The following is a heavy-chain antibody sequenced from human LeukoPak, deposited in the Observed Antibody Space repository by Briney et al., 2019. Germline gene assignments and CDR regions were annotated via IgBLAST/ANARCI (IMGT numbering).Heavy chain of an antibody. D-gene: IGHD3-3*01. Sequence: GGSLRLSCAASGFTFSSYAMSWVRQAPGKGLEWVSAISGSGGSTYYADSVKGRFTISRDNSKNTLYLQMNSLRAEDTAVYYCARVMAITIFEPGYFDYWGQGTLVTVSS. V-gene: IGHV3-23*01. J-gene: IGHJ4*02. CDR2: ISGSGGST. CDR1: GFTFSSYA. CDR3: ARVMAITIFEPGYFDY.